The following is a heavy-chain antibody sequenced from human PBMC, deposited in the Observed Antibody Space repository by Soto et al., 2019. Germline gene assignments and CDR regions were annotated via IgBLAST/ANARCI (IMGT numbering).Heavy chain of an antibody. CDR3: ARDRYDILTGYFRYFDY. CDR2: INHSGST. V-gene: IGHV4-34*01. J-gene: IGHJ4*02. D-gene: IGHD3-9*01. Sequence: SETLSLTCAVYGGSFSGYYWSWIRQPPGKGLEWIGEINHSGSTNYNPSLKSRVTISVDTSKNQFSLKLSSVTAADTAVYYCARDRYDILTGYFRYFDYWGQGTLVTAPQ. CDR1: GGSFSGYY.